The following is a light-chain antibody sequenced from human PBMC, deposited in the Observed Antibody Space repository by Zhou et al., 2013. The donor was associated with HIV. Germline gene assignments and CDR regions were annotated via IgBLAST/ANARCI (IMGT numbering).Light chain of an antibody. CDR2: SAS. J-gene: IGKJ1*01. CDR3: QQSYSNPWT. V-gene: IGKV1-5*01. CDR1: QSISKW. Sequence: DIQMTQSPSTLSASVGDRVTITCRASQSISKWLAWYQQKSGKAPTFLIYSASSLQSGVPSRFNGNGSGTDFTLTITSLQPEDFATYICQQSYSNPWTFGQGTKVELK.